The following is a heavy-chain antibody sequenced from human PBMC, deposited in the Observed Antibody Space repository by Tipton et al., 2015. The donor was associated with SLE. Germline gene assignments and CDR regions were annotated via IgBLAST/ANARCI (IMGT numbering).Heavy chain of an antibody. J-gene: IGHJ5*02. CDR2: IYSGGKI. CDR3: ARGDYGDYTLFDR. Sequence: SLRLSCAASGFDVTDHYMSWVRQAPGKGLEWVSVIYSGGKINSADSVKGRFTISSDNSKNILFLDMNSLRAEDSGVYYCARGDYGDYTLFDRWGQGTLVNVTP. CDR1: GFDVTDHY. V-gene: IGHV3-66*01. D-gene: IGHD4-17*01.